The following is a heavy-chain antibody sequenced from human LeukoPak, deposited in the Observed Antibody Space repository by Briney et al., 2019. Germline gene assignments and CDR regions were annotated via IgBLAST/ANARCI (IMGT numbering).Heavy chain of an antibody. D-gene: IGHD2-8*02. CDR1: GFTFSSYA. Sequence: GGSLRLSCAASGFTFSSYAMSWVRQAPGMGLEWVSSIGSSGDITYYADSVKGRFTISRDNSKSTLSLQMNSLRAEDTAIYYCATYRQVLLPFESWGQGTLVTVSS. J-gene: IGHJ4*02. V-gene: IGHV3-23*01. CDR2: IGSSGDIT. CDR3: ATYRQVLLPFES.